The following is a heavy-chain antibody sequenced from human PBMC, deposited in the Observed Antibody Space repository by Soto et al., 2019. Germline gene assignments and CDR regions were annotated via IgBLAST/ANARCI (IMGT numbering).Heavy chain of an antibody. V-gene: IGHV1-69*13. Sequence: ASVKVSCKASGGTFSSYAISWVRQAPGQGLEWMGGITPIFGTANYAQKFQGRVTITADESTSTAYMELSSLRSEDTAVYYCARDQDIVVVPAAIRGGSYYYYGMDVWGQGTTVTVSS. CDR3: ARDQDIVVVPAAIRGGSYYYYGMDV. CDR1: GGTFSSYA. D-gene: IGHD2-2*02. J-gene: IGHJ6*02. CDR2: ITPIFGTA.